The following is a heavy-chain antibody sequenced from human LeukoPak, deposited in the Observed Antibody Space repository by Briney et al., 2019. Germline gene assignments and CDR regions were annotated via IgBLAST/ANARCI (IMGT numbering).Heavy chain of an antibody. CDR2: IYHSGST. Sequence: SETLSLTCTVSGYSISSGYYWGWIRQPPGKGLEWIGSIYHSGSTYYNPSVKSRVTISIDMSKNQFSLNLSSVTAADSAVYYCAREVRGVVYYMDVWGKGTTVTVSS. D-gene: IGHD3-10*01. V-gene: IGHV4-38-2*02. J-gene: IGHJ6*03. CDR1: GYSISSGYY. CDR3: AREVRGVVYYMDV.